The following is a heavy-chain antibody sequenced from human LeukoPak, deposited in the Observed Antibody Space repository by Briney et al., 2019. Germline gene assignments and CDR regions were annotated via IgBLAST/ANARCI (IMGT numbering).Heavy chain of an antibody. CDR3: ARDFSYPSGGADY. CDR1: GFTFSSYW. J-gene: IGHJ4*02. V-gene: IGHV3-74*01. Sequence: PGGSLRLSCAASGFTFSSYWMHWVRQAPGKGLVWVSRINSDGSSTSYADSVKGRFTISRDNAKNMLYLQMNSLRAEDTAVYYCARDFSYPSGGADYWGQGTLVTVSS. CDR2: INSDGSST. D-gene: IGHD2-21*01.